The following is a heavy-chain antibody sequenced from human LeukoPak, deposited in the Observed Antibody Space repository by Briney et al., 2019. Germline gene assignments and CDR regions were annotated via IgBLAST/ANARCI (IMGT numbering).Heavy chain of an antibody. Sequence: GGSLRPSCAASGFTFSSYGMHWVRQAPGKGLKWVAVIWFDGSNNYYADSVKGRFTISRDNSKNTLYLQMNSLRAEDTAVYYCARVMDGDGFSPDYWGQGTLVTVSS. V-gene: IGHV3-33*01. CDR3: ARVMDGDGFSPDY. CDR1: GFTFSSYG. CDR2: IWFDGSNN. J-gene: IGHJ4*02. D-gene: IGHD5-24*01.